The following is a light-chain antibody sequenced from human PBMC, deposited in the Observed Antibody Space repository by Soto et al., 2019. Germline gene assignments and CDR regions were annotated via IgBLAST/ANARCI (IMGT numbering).Light chain of an antibody. CDR1: SSDIGVYNF. CDR2: EVS. CDR3: SSYSTSSTPVV. Sequence: QSALTQPASVSGSPGQSITIACTGTSSDIGVYNFVSWYQQHPGTAPKLMIYEVSNRPSGVSNRFSGSKSGNTASLTISGLQAEDEADYYCSSYSTSSTPVVFGGGTKLTVL. V-gene: IGLV2-14*01. J-gene: IGLJ2*01.